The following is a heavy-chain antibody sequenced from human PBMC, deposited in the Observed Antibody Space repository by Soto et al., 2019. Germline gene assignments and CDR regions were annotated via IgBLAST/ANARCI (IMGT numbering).Heavy chain of an antibody. Sequence: ASVKVSCKASGYTFTSYDINWVRQATGQGLEWMGWMNPNSGNTGYAQKFQGRVTMTRNTSISTAYMELSSLRSEDTAVYYCARGLLVVPAAIGKGQAKGAFDIWGQGTMVTVSS. V-gene: IGHV1-8*01. J-gene: IGHJ3*02. D-gene: IGHD2-2*01. CDR1: GYTFTSYD. CDR3: ARGLLVVPAAIGKGQAKGAFDI. CDR2: MNPNSGNT.